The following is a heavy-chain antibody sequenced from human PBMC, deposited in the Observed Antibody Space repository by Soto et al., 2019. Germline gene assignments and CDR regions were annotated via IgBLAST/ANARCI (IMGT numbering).Heavy chain of an antibody. Sequence: PGGSLRLSCAVSGFTFSNYGIHWVRQAPGKGLEWVSVISYDGSNKYYADSVKGRFTISRDNSKNTLYLQMNSLRAEDTAVYYCAREEAKQPLYYWGQGTLVTVSS. CDR3: AREEAKQPLYY. CDR2: ISYDGSNK. V-gene: IGHV3-30*03. D-gene: IGHD6-13*01. J-gene: IGHJ4*02. CDR1: GFTFSNYG.